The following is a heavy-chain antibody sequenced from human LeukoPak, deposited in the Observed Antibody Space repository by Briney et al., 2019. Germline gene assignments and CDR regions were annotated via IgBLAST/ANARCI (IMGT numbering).Heavy chain of an antibody. V-gene: IGHV4-59*01. CDR1: GGSISSYY. CDR3: ARDTYGGNFDY. Sequence: SETLSLTCTVSGGSISSYYWSWIRQPPGKGLEWIGYIYYSGSTNYNPSLKSRVTISVDTSKNQFSLKLSFVTAADTAVYYCARDTYGGNFDYWGQGTLVTVSS. J-gene: IGHJ4*02. D-gene: IGHD4-23*01. CDR2: IYYSGST.